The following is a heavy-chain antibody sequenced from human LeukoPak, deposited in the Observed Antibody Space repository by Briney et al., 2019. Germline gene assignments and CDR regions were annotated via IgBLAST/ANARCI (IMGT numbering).Heavy chain of an antibody. J-gene: IGHJ5*01. CDR2: IYYSGST. CDR3: ALAPNSNWFDF. D-gene: IGHD2-8*01. Sequence: SETLSLTRTVSGGSISSYYWSWIRQPPGKGLEWIGYIYYSGSTNYNPSLKSRVAISVDTSKNQFSLKLSSVTAADTAVYCCALAPNSNWFDFWGQGTLVTVSS. V-gene: IGHV4-59*08. CDR1: GGSISSYY.